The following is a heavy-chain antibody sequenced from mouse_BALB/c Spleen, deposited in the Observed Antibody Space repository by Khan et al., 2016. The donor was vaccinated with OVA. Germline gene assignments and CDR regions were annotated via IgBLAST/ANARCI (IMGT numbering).Heavy chain of an antibody. Sequence: QVQLKQSGPGLVAPSQSLSITCTVSGFSFNGYGVNWVRQPPGKGLEWLGMIWGDGSTDYNSALKSRLSITKDNSKSQVFFKMNSLQTDNTDRYYCARAYYANDRDYMDYWGQGNTVTVSS. J-gene: IGHJ4*01. D-gene: IGHD2-9*01. CDR1: GFSFNGYG. CDR2: IWGDGST. CDR3: ARAYYANDRDYMDY. V-gene: IGHV2-6-7*01.